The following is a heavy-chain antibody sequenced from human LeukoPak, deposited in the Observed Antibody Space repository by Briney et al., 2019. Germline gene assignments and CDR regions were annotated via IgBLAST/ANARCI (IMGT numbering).Heavy chain of an antibody. CDR3: ARKSWFGELLFDY. Sequence: SETLSLTCAVSGYSISSGYYWGWIRQPPGKGLEWIGSIYHSGSTYYNPPLKSRVIISVDTSKNQFSLKLSSVTAADTAVYYCARKSWFGELLFDYWGQGTLVTVSS. CDR1: GYSISSGYY. V-gene: IGHV4-38-2*01. J-gene: IGHJ4*02. CDR2: IYHSGST. D-gene: IGHD3-10*01.